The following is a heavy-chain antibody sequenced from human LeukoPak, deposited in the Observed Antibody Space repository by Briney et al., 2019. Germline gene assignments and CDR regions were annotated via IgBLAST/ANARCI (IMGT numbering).Heavy chain of an antibody. CDR3: IKERIHDLFTGNPEHYFDD. V-gene: IGHV3-15*01. D-gene: IGHD3-9*01. J-gene: IGHJ4*02. CDR2: IKRNANGGTT. Sequence: GGSLRLSCAASGFTFSSAWMSWVRQAPGKGLEWAGRIKRNANGGTTEYSAPVKGRFTISRDDAKNTLYLQMNSLKTEDTAVYYCIKERIHDLFTGNPEHYFDDWGQGTLVTVSS. CDR1: GFTFSSAW.